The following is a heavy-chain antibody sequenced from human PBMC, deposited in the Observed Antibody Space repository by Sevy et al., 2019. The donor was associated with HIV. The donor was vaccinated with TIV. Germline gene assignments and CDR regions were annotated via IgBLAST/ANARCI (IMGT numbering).Heavy chain of an antibody. J-gene: IGHJ3*02. CDR3: ARDRRRNAFDI. CDR2: IKQDGSEK. Sequence: GGSLRLSCAASGFTFSSYWMSWVRQPPGKGLEWVANIKQDGSEKYYVDSVKGRFTISRDNAKNSLYLQMNSLRAEDTAVYYCARDRRRNAFDIWGQGTMVTVSS. V-gene: IGHV3-7*01. CDR1: GFTFSSYW.